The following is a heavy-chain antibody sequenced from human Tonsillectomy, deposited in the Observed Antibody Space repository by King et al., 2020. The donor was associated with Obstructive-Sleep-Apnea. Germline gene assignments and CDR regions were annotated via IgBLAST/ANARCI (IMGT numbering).Heavy chain of an antibody. CDR1: GYTFTGYY. CDR2: INPNSGGT. D-gene: IGHD6-13*01. J-gene: IGHJ3*02. CDR3: ARDPYSSSSTRGAFDI. Sequence: QLVQSGAEVKKPGASVKVSCKASGYTFTGYYMHWVRQAPGQGLEWMGWINPNSGGTNYAQKFQGRVTMTRDTSISTAYMELSRLRSDDTAVYYCARDPYSSSSTRGAFDIWGQGTMVTVSS. V-gene: IGHV1-2*02.